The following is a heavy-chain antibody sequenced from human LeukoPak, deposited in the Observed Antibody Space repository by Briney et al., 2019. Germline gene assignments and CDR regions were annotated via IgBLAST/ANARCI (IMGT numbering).Heavy chain of an antibody. D-gene: IGHD3-3*01. CDR1: GGSFSGYY. V-gene: IGHV4-34*01. CDR3: ARIYDFWSGYPGASGFDY. J-gene: IGHJ4*02. CDR2: INHSGST. Sequence: SETLSLTCAVYGGSFSGYYWSWIRQPPGKGLEWIGEINHSGSTNYNPSLKSRVTISVDTSKNQFSLKLSSVTAADTAVYYCARIYDFWSGYPGASGFDYWGQGTLVTVSS.